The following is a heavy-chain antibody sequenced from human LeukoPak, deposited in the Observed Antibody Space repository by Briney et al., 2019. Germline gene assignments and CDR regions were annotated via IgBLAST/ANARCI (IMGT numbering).Heavy chain of an antibody. CDR3: ARDRRPSSWLGVGP. V-gene: IGHV3-11*04. D-gene: IGHD6-13*01. Sequence: GGSLRLSCVASGFTFSDHYMSWIRQAPGKGLEWLSYISNDGTTRYYADSVKGRFTISRDNAKNSLHLQMNSLRAGDTAVYYCARDRRPSSWLGVGPWGQGTLVTVSS. CDR2: ISNDGTTR. CDR1: GFTFSDHY. J-gene: IGHJ5*02.